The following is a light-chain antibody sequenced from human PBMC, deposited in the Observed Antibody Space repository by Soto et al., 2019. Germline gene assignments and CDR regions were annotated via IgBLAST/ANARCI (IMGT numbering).Light chain of an antibody. J-gene: IGKJ1*01. CDR1: QSISSY. Sequence: DIQMTQSPSSLSASVGDRVTITCRASQSISSYLNWYQQKPGKAPNLLIYAASSLQSGVPSRFSGSGFGTDFTLTISSLQPEDSASYCCQQSYNFPRTFGQGTKVDIK. CDR3: QQSYNFPRT. V-gene: IGKV1-39*01. CDR2: AAS.